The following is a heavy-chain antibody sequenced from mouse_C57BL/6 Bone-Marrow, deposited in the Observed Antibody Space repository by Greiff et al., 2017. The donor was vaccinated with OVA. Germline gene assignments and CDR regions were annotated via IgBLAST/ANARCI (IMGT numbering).Heavy chain of an antibody. Sequence: EVKLVESGGGLVQPGGSLKLSCAASGFTFSDYYMYWVRQTPEKRLEWVAYISNGGGSTYYPDTVKGRFTISRDNAKNTLYLQMSRLKSEDTAMYYCARWLLFMDYWGQGTSVTVSS. CDR2: ISNGGGST. CDR1: GFTFSDYY. V-gene: IGHV5-12*01. CDR3: ARWLLFMDY. J-gene: IGHJ4*01. D-gene: IGHD2-3*01.